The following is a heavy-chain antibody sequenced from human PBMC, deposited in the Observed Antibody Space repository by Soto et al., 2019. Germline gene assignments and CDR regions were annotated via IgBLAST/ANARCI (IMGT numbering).Heavy chain of an antibody. CDR3: ARDRRGTWMYKWFDP. CDR1: GDSISTDDYY. V-gene: IGHV4-30-4*01. J-gene: IGHJ5*02. D-gene: IGHD1-1*01. Sequence: SETLSLTCTVSGDSISTDDYYWSWIRQTPGKGLEWIGHIFHSASTYYNPSLKSRLSISIDTSKNQFSLRLNYVTAADTAVYFCARDRRGTWMYKWFDPWGQGTMVTVYS. CDR2: IFHSAST.